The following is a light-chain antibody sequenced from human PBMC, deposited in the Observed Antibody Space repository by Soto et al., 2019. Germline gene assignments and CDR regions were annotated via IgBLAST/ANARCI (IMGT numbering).Light chain of an antibody. CDR3: SSYTSSSTRV. Sequence: QSVLTQPPSASGTPGQRVTISCSGGSYNIGKNLVYWYQQLPGKAPKLMIYEVSIRPSGVSNRFSGSKSGNTASLTISGLQAEDEAAYYCSSYTSSSTRVFGTGTKVTVL. CDR2: EVS. V-gene: IGLV2-14*01. J-gene: IGLJ1*01. CDR1: SYNIGKNL.